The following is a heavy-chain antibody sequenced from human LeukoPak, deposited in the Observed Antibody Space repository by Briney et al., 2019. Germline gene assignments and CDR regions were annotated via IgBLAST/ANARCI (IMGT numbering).Heavy chain of an antibody. CDR1: GYTLTELS. CDR2: FDHEDGET. D-gene: IGHD1-26*01. Sequence: ASVTVSCTVSGYTLTELSMHWVRQAPGEGLEWMGGFDHEDGETIYARKFQGRVTMTEDTSTDTAYMELSSLRSEDTAVYYCARLYSGSYFDYWGQGTLVTVSS. CDR3: ARLYSGSYFDY. J-gene: IGHJ4*02. V-gene: IGHV1-24*01.